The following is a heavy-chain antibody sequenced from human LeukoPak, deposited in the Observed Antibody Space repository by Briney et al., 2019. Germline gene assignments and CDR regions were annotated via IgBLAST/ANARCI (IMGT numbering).Heavy chain of an antibody. Sequence: GGSLRLSCAASGLTFSSYSMNWVRQAPGKGLEWVSSISSSSSYIYYADSVKGRFTISRDNAKNSLYLQMNSLRAEDTAVYYCARGLGDFWSQDAFDIWGQGTMVTVSS. V-gene: IGHV3-21*01. J-gene: IGHJ3*02. D-gene: IGHD3-3*01. CDR2: ISSSSSYI. CDR1: GLTFSSYS. CDR3: ARGLGDFWSQDAFDI.